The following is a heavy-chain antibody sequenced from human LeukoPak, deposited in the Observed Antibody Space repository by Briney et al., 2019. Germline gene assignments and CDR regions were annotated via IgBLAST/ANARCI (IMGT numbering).Heavy chain of an antibody. CDR3: ARLRSGMDV. V-gene: IGHV4-4*07. CDR2: IDTSGST. Sequence: SETLSLTCTVSGGSTSSDYWNWIRQPAGKGLEWIGRIDTSGSTNYNPSLNSRVTISVDMFKNQFSLKLTSVTAADTAVYYCARLRSGMDVWGQGTTVTVSS. CDR1: GGSTSSDY. J-gene: IGHJ6*02.